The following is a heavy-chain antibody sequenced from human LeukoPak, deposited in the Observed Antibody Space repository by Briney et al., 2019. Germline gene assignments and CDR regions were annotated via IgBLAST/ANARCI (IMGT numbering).Heavy chain of an antibody. CDR1: GFTFSTYW. CDR3: ARGSTQSLNWFDP. Sequence: GGSLRLSCAASGFTFSTYWMHWVRQDPGKGLVWVSRISSDASITSYADPVKGRFTISRDNAKNSLYLQMNSLRAEDTAVYYCARGSTQSLNWFDPWGQGTLVTVSS. V-gene: IGHV3-74*01. CDR2: ISSDASIT. D-gene: IGHD5/OR15-5a*01. J-gene: IGHJ5*02.